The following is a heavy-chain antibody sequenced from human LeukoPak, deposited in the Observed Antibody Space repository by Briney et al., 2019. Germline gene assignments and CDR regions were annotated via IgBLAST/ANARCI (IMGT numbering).Heavy chain of an antibody. J-gene: IGHJ3*02. Sequence: GGSLRLSCAASGFTFSSYSMNWVRQAPGKGLEWVSYISSSSSTIYYADSVKGRFTISRDNAKNSLYLQMNSLRAEDTAVYYCARGPYIAVANDAFDIWGQGTMVTVSS. CDR2: ISSSSSTI. CDR3: ARGPYIAVANDAFDI. D-gene: IGHD6-19*01. CDR1: GFTFSSYS. V-gene: IGHV3-48*01.